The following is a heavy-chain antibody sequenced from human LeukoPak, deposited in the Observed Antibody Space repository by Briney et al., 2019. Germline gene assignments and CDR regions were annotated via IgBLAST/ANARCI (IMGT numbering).Heavy chain of an antibody. CDR2: ISGSGGST. D-gene: IGHD3-22*01. Sequence: GASLRLSCAASGFTFSSYATSWVRQAPGKGLEWVSAISGSGGSTYYAASVKGRFTISRDNSKNTLYLQMNSLRAEDTAVYYCAKDQYYDSSGYDYWGQGTLVTVSS. V-gene: IGHV3-23*01. CDR3: AKDQYYDSSGYDY. CDR1: GFTFSSYA. J-gene: IGHJ4*02.